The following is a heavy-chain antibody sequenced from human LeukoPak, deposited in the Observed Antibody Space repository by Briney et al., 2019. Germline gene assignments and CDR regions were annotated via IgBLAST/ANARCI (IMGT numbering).Heavy chain of an antibody. J-gene: IGHJ4*02. D-gene: IGHD1-26*01. CDR1: GGSISSYY. CDR3: ATFRYSGTSGY. CDR2: IYYSGST. V-gene: IGHV4-59*12. Sequence: SETLSLTCTVSGGSISSYYWSWIRQPPGKGLEWIGYIYYSGSTNYNPSLKSRVTISVDTSKNQFPLKLSSVTAADTAVYYCATFRYSGTSGYWGQGTLVTVSS.